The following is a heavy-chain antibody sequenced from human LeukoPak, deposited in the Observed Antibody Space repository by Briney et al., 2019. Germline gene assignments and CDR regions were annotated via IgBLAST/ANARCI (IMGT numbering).Heavy chain of an antibody. CDR1: GGSISSHY. J-gene: IGHJ5*02. V-gene: IGHV4-59*11. D-gene: IGHD2-2*01. CDR3: ARDLLTAEYCSSTSCYRSGWFDP. Sequence: SETLSLTCTVSGGSISSHYWNWIRQPPGKGLEWIGYIYYSGSTNYNPSLKSRVTISVDTFKNQFSLKLSSVTAVDTAVYYCARDLLTAEYCSSTSCYRSGWFDPWGQGTLVTVSS. CDR2: IYYSGST.